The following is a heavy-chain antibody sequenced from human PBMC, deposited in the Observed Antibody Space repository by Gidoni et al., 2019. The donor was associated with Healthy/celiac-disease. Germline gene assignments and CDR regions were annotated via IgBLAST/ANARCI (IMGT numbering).Heavy chain of an antibody. J-gene: IGHJ5*02. D-gene: IGHD6-6*01. V-gene: IGHV4-4*07. CDR3: ARDRWESSSFENWFDP. CDR1: GGSISSYY. CDR2: IYTSGST. Sequence: QVQLQESGPGLVKPSETLSLTCTVSGGSISSYYWSWIRQPAGKGLEWIGRIYTSGSTNYNPSLKSRVTMSVDTSKNQFSLKLSSVTAADTAVYYCARDRWESSSFENWFDPWGQGTLVTVSS.